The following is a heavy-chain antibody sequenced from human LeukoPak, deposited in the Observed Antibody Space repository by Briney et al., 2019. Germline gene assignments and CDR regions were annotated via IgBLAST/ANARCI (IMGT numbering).Heavy chain of an antibody. CDR3: AKDLIRYGSGSYYNSAGY. CDR1: GFTFSSYS. D-gene: IGHD3-10*01. J-gene: IGHJ4*02. CDR2: ISSSSSYI. Sequence: GGSLRLSCAASGFTFSSYSMNWVRQAPGKGLEWVSSISSSSSYIYYADSVKGRFTISRDNAKNSLYLQMNSLRAEDTAVYYCAKDLIRYGSGSYYNSAGYWGQGTLVTVSS. V-gene: IGHV3-21*01.